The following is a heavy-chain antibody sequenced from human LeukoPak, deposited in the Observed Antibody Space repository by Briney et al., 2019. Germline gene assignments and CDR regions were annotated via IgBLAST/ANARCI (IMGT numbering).Heavy chain of an antibody. CDR2: IIPIFGTA. V-gene: IGHV1-69*06. D-gene: IGHD5-12*01. CDR3: ARAGGVNSGYDLDY. CDR1: GGTFSSYA. Sequence: SVKVSCKASGGTFSSYAISWVRQTPGQGLEWMGGIIPIFGTANYAQKFQGRVTITADKSTSTAYMELSSLRSEDTAVYYCARAGGVNSGYDLDYWGQGTLVTVSS. J-gene: IGHJ4*02.